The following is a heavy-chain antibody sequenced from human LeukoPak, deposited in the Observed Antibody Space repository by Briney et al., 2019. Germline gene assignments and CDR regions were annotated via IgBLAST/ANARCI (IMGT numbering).Heavy chain of an antibody. Sequence: KSSETLSLTCTVSGGSISSYYWSRIRQPAGKGLEWIGRIYTSGSTNYNPSLKSRVTMSVDTSKNQFSLKLSSVTAADTAVYYCARESSGWPTIYYYYGMDVWGQGTTVTVSS. V-gene: IGHV4-4*07. J-gene: IGHJ6*02. CDR2: IYTSGST. CDR3: ARESSGWPTIYYYYGMDV. D-gene: IGHD6-19*01. CDR1: GGSISSYY.